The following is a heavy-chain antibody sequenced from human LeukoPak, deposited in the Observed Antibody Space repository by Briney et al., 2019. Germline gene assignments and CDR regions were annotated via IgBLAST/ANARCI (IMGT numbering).Heavy chain of an antibody. D-gene: IGHD6-13*01. Sequence: PSETLSLTCAVYGGSFSGYYWSWIRQPPGKGLEWIGEINHSGSTNYNPSLKSRVTISVDTSKNQFSLKLSSVTAADTAVYYCARGRTPGAAAGILDYWGQGTLATVFS. CDR2: INHSGST. J-gene: IGHJ4*02. CDR1: GGSFSGYY. CDR3: ARGRTPGAAAGILDY. V-gene: IGHV4-34*01.